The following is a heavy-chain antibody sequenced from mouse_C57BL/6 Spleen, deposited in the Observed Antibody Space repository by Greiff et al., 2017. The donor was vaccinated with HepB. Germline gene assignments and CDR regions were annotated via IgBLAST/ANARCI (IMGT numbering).Heavy chain of an antibody. Sequence: VQLQQSGPELVKPGASVKISCKASGYTFTDYYMNWVKQSHGKSLEWIGDINPNNGGTSYNQKFKGKATLTVDKSSSTAHMELRSLTSEDSAVYYCAREGTRAMDYWGQGTSVTVSS. J-gene: IGHJ4*01. CDR2: INPNNGGT. D-gene: IGHD3-3*01. CDR1: GYTFTDYY. V-gene: IGHV1-26*01. CDR3: AREGTRAMDY.